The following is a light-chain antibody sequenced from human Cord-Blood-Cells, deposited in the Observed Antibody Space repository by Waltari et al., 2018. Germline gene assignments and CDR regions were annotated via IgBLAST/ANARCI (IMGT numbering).Light chain of an antibody. CDR1: ALPKQY. Sequence: SYELTQPPSVSVSPGQTARLTRSGAALPKQYAYCYQQKPGQAPVLVIYKDSERPSGIPERFSGSSSGTTVTLTISGVQAEDEADYYCQSADSSGTYPYVFGTGTKVTVL. CDR3: QSADSSGTYPYV. CDR2: KDS. V-gene: IGLV3-25*03. J-gene: IGLJ1*01.